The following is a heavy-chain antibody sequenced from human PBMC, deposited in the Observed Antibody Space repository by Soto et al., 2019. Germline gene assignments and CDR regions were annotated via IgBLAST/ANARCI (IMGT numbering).Heavy chain of an antibody. V-gene: IGHV4-34*01. D-gene: IGHD2-2*01. CDR1: GGSISSYY. Sequence: SETLSLTCTVSGGSISSYYWSWIRQPPGKGLEWIGEINHSGSTNYNPSLKSRVTISVDTSKNQFSLKLSSVTAADTAVYYCAREGLCSSTSCYGGNFGFDPWGQGTLVT. CDR3: AREGLCSSTSCYGGNFGFDP. J-gene: IGHJ5*02. CDR2: INHSGST.